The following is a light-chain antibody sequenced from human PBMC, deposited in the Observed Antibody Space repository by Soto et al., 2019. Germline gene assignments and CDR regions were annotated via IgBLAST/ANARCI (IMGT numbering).Light chain of an antibody. CDR3: QQYNSYSLT. J-gene: IGKJ1*01. Sequence: DIQMTQSPSALSASVGDRVTITCRASQTISSWLAWYQQKPGEAPRLLIYQASSLETEVPSRFSGSGSGTGFTLTISSLQPGDFATYYCQQYNSYSLTLGQGTKVDIK. V-gene: IGKV1-5*03. CDR2: QAS. CDR1: QTISSW.